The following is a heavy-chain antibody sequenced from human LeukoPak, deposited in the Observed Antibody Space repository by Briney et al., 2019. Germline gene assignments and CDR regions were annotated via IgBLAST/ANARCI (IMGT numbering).Heavy chain of an antibody. D-gene: IGHD1/OR15-1a*01. Sequence: SETLSLTCTVSGVAISGYYWIWIRQSPGRGREYIGSIFYRESFSYGGTTFYNPSLQSRVTISVDTSKNAFSLRLNSVTAADTAVYYCARQISGNKDYWGQGILVTVSS. J-gene: IGHJ4*02. CDR1: GVAISGYY. CDR2: IFYRESFSYGGTT. CDR3: ARQISGNKDY. V-gene: IGHV4-59*04.